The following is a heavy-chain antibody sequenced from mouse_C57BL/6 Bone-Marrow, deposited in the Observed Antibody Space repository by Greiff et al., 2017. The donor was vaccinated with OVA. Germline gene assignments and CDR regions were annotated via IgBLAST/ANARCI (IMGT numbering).Heavy chain of an antibody. CDR3: AREAYGNFDY. V-gene: IGHV3-6*01. J-gene: IGHJ2*01. CDR1: GYSIPSGYY. D-gene: IGHD2-1*01. Sequence: EVQLQESGPGLVKPSQSLSLTCSVTGYSIPSGYYWNWLRQFPGNKLEWMGYISYDGSNNYNPSLKNRIFITRDTSKNQIFLKLNSVTTEDTATDYCAREAYGNFDYWGQGTTLTVSA. CDR2: ISYDGSN.